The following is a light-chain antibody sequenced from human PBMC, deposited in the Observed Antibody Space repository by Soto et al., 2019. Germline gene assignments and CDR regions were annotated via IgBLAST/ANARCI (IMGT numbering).Light chain of an antibody. CDR2: GSF. CDR3: QQYNDRPPIT. Sequence: EIVMTQSPVTLSASAGEIATLSCMVSHSVDNNVAWYQQKPCQAPRLLIVGSFARATGIPARFSGSGSGSEFTLTISGLQSADFAVYYCQQYNDRPPITFGQGTRLEIK. J-gene: IGKJ5*01. V-gene: IGKV3-15*01. CDR1: HSVDNN.